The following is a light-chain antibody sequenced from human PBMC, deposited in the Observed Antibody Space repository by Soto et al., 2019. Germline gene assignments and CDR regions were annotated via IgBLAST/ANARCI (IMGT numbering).Light chain of an antibody. J-gene: IGKJ2*01. CDR1: QHVSSN. V-gene: IGKV3-15*01. Sequence: EIVMTQSPATLSVSPGGSATLSCRASQHVSSNLAWYRQKPGQAPRLVIYRASTRATGIPATFSGSGSGTEFTLTISSLQSEDFAVYYCQQYNKWPYTFGQGTKLEI. CDR3: QQYNKWPYT. CDR2: RAS.